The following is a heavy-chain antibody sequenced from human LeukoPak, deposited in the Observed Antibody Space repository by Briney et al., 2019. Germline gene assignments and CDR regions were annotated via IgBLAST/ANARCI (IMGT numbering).Heavy chain of an antibody. Sequence: GGSLRFSCAASGFMFRAYGMHWVRQAPGKGLEWLAVTSYDGGNTYYAASVKGRFTISRDNSNNTLDLQMNSLRAEDTAVYYCAKDSSSGSSYYFHGMDVWGQGTTVIVSS. CDR1: GFMFRAYG. D-gene: IGHD3-10*01. CDR2: TSYDGGNT. CDR3: AKDSSSGSSYYFHGMDV. J-gene: IGHJ6*02. V-gene: IGHV3-30*18.